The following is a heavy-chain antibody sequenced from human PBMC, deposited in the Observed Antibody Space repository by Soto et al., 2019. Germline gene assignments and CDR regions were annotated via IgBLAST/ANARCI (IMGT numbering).Heavy chain of an antibody. CDR2: ILHDGSAE. J-gene: IGHJ6*02. CDR1: GFIFTSYG. CDR3: ARSRDGYSFYFYYGMDG. Sequence: GGSLRLSCAASGFIFTSYGMHWVRQARGKGLEWMALILHDGSAEHYADSVKGRFTISRDNSKSTLYLQMNSLTAEDTAVYYCARSRDGYSFYFYYGMDGWGQGTTVTVSS. D-gene: IGHD4-4*01. V-gene: IGHV3-30*03.